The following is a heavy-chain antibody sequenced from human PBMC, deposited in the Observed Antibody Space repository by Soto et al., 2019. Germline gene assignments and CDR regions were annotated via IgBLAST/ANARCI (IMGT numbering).Heavy chain of an antibody. CDR2: INTSGGSP. CDR3: ARGGRHSDYYYYYGMDV. D-gene: IGHD6-25*01. V-gene: IGHV1-46*01. CDR1: GYTFTIYY. J-gene: IGHJ6*02. Sequence: ASVKVSCKAFGYTFTIYYIHWVRQAPGQGLEWMGVINTSGGSPTYAQKFQDRVTMPRDTSTSTVYMELSSLRSEDTAVYYCARGGRHSDYYYYYGMDVWGQGTTVTVSS.